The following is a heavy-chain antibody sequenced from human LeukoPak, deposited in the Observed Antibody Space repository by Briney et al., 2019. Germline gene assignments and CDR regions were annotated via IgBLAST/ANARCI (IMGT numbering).Heavy chain of an antibody. J-gene: IGHJ3*02. Sequence: SETLSLXCTVSGGSSSSYYWSWIRQPPGKGLESIGEINHSGSTNYNPSLKSRVTISVDTSKDQFSLKLSSVTAADTAVYYCARARARWLQLDAFDIWGQGTMVTVSS. CDR2: INHSGST. CDR1: GGSSSSYY. V-gene: IGHV4-34*01. CDR3: ARARARWLQLDAFDI. D-gene: IGHD5-24*01.